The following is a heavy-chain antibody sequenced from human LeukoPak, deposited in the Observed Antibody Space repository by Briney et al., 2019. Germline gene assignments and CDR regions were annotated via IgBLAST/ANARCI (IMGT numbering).Heavy chain of an antibody. CDR2: NKTKTDDETT. Sequence: GGSLRLSCAASGFTFSNAWMSWVRQAPGKGLEWVGRNKTKTDDETTDYAAPVKGRFTISRDDSKNTLYLQMNSLKTEDTAVYYCTTAGINWGQGTLVTVSS. D-gene: IGHD1-14*01. V-gene: IGHV3-15*01. CDR3: TTAGIN. J-gene: IGHJ4*02. CDR1: GFTFSNAW.